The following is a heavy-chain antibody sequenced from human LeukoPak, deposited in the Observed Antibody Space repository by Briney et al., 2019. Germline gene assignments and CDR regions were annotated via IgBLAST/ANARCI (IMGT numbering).Heavy chain of an antibody. D-gene: IGHD3-16*01. V-gene: IGHV3-48*04. CDR2: ISPGGGPT. Sequence: GGSLRLSCAGSGFPFSIYGMNWVRQAPGKGLEWVSGISPGGGPTYYADSVKGRFTISRDNAKNSLYLQMNSLRAEDTAVYYCAELGIMIGGVWGKGTTVTISS. CDR3: AELGIMIGGV. J-gene: IGHJ6*04. CDR1: GFPFSIYG.